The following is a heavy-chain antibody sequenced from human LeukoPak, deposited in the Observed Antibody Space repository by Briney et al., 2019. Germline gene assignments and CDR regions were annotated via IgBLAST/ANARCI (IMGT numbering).Heavy chain of an antibody. CDR1: GGSISSYY. CDR2: IYYSGST. V-gene: IGHV4-59*12. J-gene: IGHJ4*02. CDR3: ARENLPYYFDY. Sequence: NSSETLSLTCTVSGGSISSYYWSWIRQPPGKGLEWIGYIYYSGSTYYNPSPKSRVTISVDTSKNQFSLKLSSVTAADTAVYYCARENLPYYFDYWGQGTLVTISS.